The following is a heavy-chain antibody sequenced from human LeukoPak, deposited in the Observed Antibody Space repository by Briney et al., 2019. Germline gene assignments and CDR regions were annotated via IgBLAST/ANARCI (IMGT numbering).Heavy chain of an antibody. V-gene: IGHV1-58*02. CDR1: GFTFTSSA. CDR3: AAIRPRSATPYYYDSSGYYSLGLDWFDP. Sequence: SVKVSCKASGFTFTSSAMQWLRQARGQRLEWIGWIVVGSGNTNYAQKFQERVTITRDMSTSTAYMELSSLRSEDTAVYYCAAIRPRSATPYYYDSSGYYSLGLDWFDPWGQGTLVTVSS. J-gene: IGHJ5*02. CDR2: IVVGSGNT. D-gene: IGHD3-22*01.